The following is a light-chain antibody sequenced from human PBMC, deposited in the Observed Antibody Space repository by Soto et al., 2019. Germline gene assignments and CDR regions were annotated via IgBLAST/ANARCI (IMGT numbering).Light chain of an antibody. V-gene: IGLV2-14*01. Sequence: QSALTQPASVSGSPGQSITISCTGTSSDVGGYNYVSWYQQHPGKAPKLMIYDVSNRPSGVSNRFSGSKSGNTASLTISGLQAEDEADYYCSSYTSSSTRRVFGTGTKVTV. CDR3: SSYTSSSTRRV. CDR2: DVS. CDR1: SSDVGGYNY. J-gene: IGLJ1*01.